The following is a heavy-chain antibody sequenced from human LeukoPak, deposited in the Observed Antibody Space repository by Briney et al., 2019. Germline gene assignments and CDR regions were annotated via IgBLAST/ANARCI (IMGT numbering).Heavy chain of an antibody. CDR2: IYYSGST. CDR3: ARETAVAGTFSYYMDV. J-gene: IGHJ6*03. V-gene: IGHV4-39*07. CDR1: GGSISSSSYY. Sequence: SETLSLTCTVSGGSISSSSYYWGWIRQPPGKGLEWIGSIYYSGSTYYNPSHKSRVTISVDTSKNQFSLKLSSVTAADTAVYYCARETAVAGTFSYYMDVWGKGTTVTVSS. D-gene: IGHD6-19*01.